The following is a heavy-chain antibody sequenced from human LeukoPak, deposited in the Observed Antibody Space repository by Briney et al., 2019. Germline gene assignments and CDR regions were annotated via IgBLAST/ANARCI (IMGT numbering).Heavy chain of an antibody. CDR1: GFTFSSYA. CDR3: AKAPAMVQGVIAHFDY. V-gene: IGHV3-23*01. J-gene: IGHJ4*02. CDR2: ISGSGGST. D-gene: IGHD3-10*01. Sequence: PGGSLRLSCAASGFTFSSYAMSWVRQAPGKGLEWVSGISGSGGSTYYADSVKGRFTISRDNSKNTLYLQMNSLRAEDTAVYYCAKAPAMVQGVIAHFDYWGQGTLVTVSS.